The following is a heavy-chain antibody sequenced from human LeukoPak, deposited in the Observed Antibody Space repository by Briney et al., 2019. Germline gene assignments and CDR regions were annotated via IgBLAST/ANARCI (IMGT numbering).Heavy chain of an antibody. J-gene: IGHJ4*02. CDR1: GYSISSGYY. CDR2: IYTSGST. Sequence: SETLSLTCAVSGYSISSGYYWGWIRQPAGKGLEWIGRIYTSGSTNYNPSLKSRVTISVDTSKNQFSLKLSSVTAADTAVYYCARDDRLTTVTTIVYWGQGTLVTVSS. CDR3: ARDDRLTTVTTIVY. V-gene: IGHV4-61*02. D-gene: IGHD4-17*01.